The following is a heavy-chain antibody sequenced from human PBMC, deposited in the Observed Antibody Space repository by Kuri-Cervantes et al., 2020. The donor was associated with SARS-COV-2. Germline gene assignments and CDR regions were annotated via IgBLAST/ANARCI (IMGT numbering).Heavy chain of an antibody. D-gene: IGHD1-26*01. CDR2: ISYDGSNK. J-gene: IGHJ4*02. V-gene: IGHV3-30*03. Sequence: LSLTCAASGFTFSSYSMNWVRQAPGKGLEWVAVISYDGSNKYYADSVKGRFTISRDNSKNTLYLQMSSLRAEDTAVYYCARDLSLIRFDYWGQGTLVTVSS. CDR3: ARDLSLIRFDY. CDR1: GFTFSSYS.